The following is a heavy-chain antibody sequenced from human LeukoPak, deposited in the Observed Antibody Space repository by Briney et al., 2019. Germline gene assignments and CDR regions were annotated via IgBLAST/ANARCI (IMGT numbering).Heavy chain of an antibody. CDR1: GYSISSGYY. CDR3: ARGGYG. D-gene: IGHD5-12*01. CDR2: INHSGST. V-gene: IGHV4-38-2*02. Sequence: SETLSLTCTVSGYSISSGYYWGWIRQPPGKGLEWIGSINHSGSTYYNPSLKSRVTISVDTSKNQFSLKLSSVTAADTAVYYCARGGYGWGQGTLVTVSS. J-gene: IGHJ4*02.